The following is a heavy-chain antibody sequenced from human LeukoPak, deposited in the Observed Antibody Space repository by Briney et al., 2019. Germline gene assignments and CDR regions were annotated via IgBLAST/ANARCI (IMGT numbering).Heavy chain of an antibody. CDR2: ISGSGGNT. Sequence: PGGSLRLSCAASGFTFSSYAMSWVRQAPGKGLEWVSAISGSGGNTYYADSVKGRFTISRDSSKNTLYLQMNSLRAEDTAVYYCAKGLTYYYDSSGYTECAFDIWGQGAMVTVSS. J-gene: IGHJ3*02. CDR1: GFTFSSYA. D-gene: IGHD3-22*01. CDR3: AKGLTYYYDSSGYTECAFDI. V-gene: IGHV3-23*01.